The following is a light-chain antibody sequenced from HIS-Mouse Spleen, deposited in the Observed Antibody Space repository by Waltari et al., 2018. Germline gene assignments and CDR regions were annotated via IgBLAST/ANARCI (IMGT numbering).Light chain of an antibody. Sequence: QSALTQPASVSGSPGQSITISCTGTSSDVGGYNYVSWYQQNPGKAPKLMFYDVSKRPSGVSNRFSGSKSGNTASLTISGLQAEDEADYYCSSYTSSSFNVVFGGGTKLTVL. V-gene: IGLV2-14*03. CDR2: DVS. J-gene: IGLJ2*01. CDR1: SSDVGGYNY. CDR3: SSYTSSSFNVV.